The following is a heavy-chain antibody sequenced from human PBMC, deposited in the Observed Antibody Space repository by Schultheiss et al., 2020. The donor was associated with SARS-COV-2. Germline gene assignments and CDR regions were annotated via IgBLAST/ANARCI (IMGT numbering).Heavy chain of an antibody. J-gene: IGHJ6*02. D-gene: IGHD3-3*01. Sequence: SETLSLTCTVSGGSISSGAYYWSWIRQHPGKGLEWIGYIYYSGSTTYNPSLKSRVTISVDTSKNQFSLKLSSVTAADTAVYYCARLSPYYDFWSGYQGPYYYGMDVWGQGTTVTVSS. CDR3: ARLSPYYDFWSGYQGPYYYGMDV. V-gene: IGHV4-61*08. CDR1: GGSISSGAYY. CDR2: IYYSGST.